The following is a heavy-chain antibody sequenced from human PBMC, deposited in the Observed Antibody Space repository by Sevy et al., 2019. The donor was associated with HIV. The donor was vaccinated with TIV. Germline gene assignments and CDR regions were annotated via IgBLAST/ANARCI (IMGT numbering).Heavy chain of an antibody. Sequence: ASVKVSCKASGYTFTSYGISWVRQAPGQGLEWMGWISAYNGNTNYAQKLQGRVTMTTDTSTSTAYMELRSLRSDDTAVYYGAGGAEGWYRMGVYYYYGMDVWGQGTTVTVSS. D-gene: IGHD6-19*01. V-gene: IGHV1-18*01. J-gene: IGHJ6*02. CDR2: ISAYNGNT. CDR1: GYTFTSYG. CDR3: AGGAEGWYRMGVYYYYGMDV.